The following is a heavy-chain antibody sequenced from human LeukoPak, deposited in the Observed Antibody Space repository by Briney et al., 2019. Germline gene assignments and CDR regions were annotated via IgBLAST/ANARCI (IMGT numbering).Heavy chain of an antibody. CDR3: ARVFPYYYGSGSPRAFDI. D-gene: IGHD3-10*01. CDR1: GYTFTGYY. CDR2: INPNSGGT. Sequence: APVKVSCKASGYTFTGYYMHWVRQAPGQGLEWMGWINPNSGGTNYAQKFQGRVTMTRDTSISTAYMELSRLRSDDTAVYYCARVFPYYYGSGSPRAFDIWGQGTMVTVSS. J-gene: IGHJ3*02. V-gene: IGHV1-2*02.